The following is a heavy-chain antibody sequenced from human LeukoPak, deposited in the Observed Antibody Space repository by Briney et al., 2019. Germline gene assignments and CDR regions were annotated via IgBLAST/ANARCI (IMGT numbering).Heavy chain of an antibody. D-gene: IGHD5-18*01. V-gene: IGHV3-21*01. CDR2: ISSSSSYI. CDR3: ARARDGDTAMVTIIDY. J-gene: IGHJ4*02. CDR1: GFTFSSYS. Sequence: GGSLRLSCAASGFTFSSYSMNWVRQAPGKGLEWVSSISSSSSYIYYADSVKGRFTISRDDAKNSLYLQMNSLRAEDTAVYYCARARDGDTAMVTIIDYWGQGTLVTVSS.